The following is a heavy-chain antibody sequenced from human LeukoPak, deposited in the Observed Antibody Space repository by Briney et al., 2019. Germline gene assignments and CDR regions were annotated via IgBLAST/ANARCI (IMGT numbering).Heavy chain of an antibody. Sequence: PSETLSLTCAVSGGSISSRGYSWNWIRQPPGKGLEWIGYMYYSGITYYNPSLKSRLTISVDTSKNQFSLKLSSVTAADTAVYYCARDDPGKNGFDPWGQGTLVTVSS. J-gene: IGHJ5*02. CDR3: ARDDPGKNGFDP. V-gene: IGHV4-30-4*07. CDR2: MYYSGIT. D-gene: IGHD2/OR15-2a*01. CDR1: GGSISSRGYS.